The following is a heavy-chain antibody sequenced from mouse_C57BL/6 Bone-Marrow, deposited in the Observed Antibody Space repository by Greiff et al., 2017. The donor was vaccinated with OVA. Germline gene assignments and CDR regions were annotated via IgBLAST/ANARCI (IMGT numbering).Heavy chain of an antibody. CDR3: VSSYWAWFAY. D-gene: IGHD2-10*01. V-gene: IGHV10-1*01. J-gene: IGHJ3*01. CDR2: IRSKSNNYAT. CDR1: GFSFNTSA. Sequence: EVMLVESGGGLVQPKGSLKLSCAASGFSFNTSAMNWVRQAPGKGLEWVARIRSKSNNYATYYADSVKDRFTISRDDSESMLYLQMNNLKTEDTAMYYCVSSYWAWFAYWGQGTLVTVSA.